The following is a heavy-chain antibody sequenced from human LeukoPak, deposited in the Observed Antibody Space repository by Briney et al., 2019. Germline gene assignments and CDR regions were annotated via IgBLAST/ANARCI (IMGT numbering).Heavy chain of an antibody. CDR2: IIPLFGAA. J-gene: IGHJ5*02. CDR1: GGTFSSNA. V-gene: IGHV1-69*05. Sequence: SVKVSCKASGGTFSSNAINWVRQAPEQGLEWMGGIIPLFGAANYAQKFQDRVTITTDESTSTAYMELNSLRSDDTAVYYCATRIGTAPLDPWGQGTLVTVSS. D-gene: IGHD6-13*01. CDR3: ATRIGTAPLDP.